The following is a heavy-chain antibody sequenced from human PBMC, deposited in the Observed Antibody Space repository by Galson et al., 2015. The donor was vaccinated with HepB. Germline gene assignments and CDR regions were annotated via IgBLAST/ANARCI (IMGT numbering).Heavy chain of an antibody. CDR1: GGSISSVSFS. J-gene: IGHJ4*02. V-gene: IGHV4-30-2*06. Sequence: LSLTCAVSGGSISSVSFSWSWIRQSPGKGLEWIGYIYRSGNTYYNPSLKSRVTISIDRSKNQFSLKVSSVTAADTAVYYCARGSGCVSTSCQWDYFDYWGQGTL. CDR3: ARGSGCVSTSCQWDYFDY. CDR2: IYRSGNT. D-gene: IGHD2-2*01.